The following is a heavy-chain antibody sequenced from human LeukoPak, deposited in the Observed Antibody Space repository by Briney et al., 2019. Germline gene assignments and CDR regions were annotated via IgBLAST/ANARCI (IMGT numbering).Heavy chain of an antibody. V-gene: IGHV4-59*01. CDR3: ARVYYSNSYDYWYFDL. CDR2: IDYSGST. D-gene: IGHD6-13*01. CDR1: GGSIRSYY. J-gene: IGHJ2*01. Sequence: SETLSLTCTVSGGSIRSYYWSWIRQPPGKGLEWIGYIDYSGSTNYNPSLKSRVTISVDTSKNQFSLKLSSVTAADTAVYYCARVYYSNSYDYWYFDLWGRGTLVTVSS.